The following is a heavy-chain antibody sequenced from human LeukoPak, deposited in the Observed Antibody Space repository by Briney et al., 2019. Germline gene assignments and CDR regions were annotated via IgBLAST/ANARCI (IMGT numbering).Heavy chain of an antibody. Sequence: ASVKVSCKASGYTFTSYGISWVRQAPGQGLEWMGWISANNGNTNYAQKLQGRVTTTTDTSTSTAYMELRSLRSDDTAVYYCARDPGRHTVVTRPLGYWGQGTLVTVSS. CDR1: GYTFTSYG. CDR3: ARDPGRHTVVTRPLGY. D-gene: IGHD4-23*01. V-gene: IGHV1-18*01. CDR2: ISANNGNT. J-gene: IGHJ4*02.